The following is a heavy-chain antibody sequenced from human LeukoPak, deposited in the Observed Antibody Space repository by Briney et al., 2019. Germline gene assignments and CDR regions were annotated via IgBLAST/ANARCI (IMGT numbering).Heavy chain of an antibody. CDR2: IRYDGSNK. J-gene: IGHJ4*02. CDR3: ACPPEDDILTGYSY. V-gene: IGHV3-30*02. Sequence: GGSLRLSCAASGFTFSSYGMHWVRQAPGKGLEWVAFIRYDGSNKYYADSVKGRFTISRDNSKNTLYLQMNSLGAEDTAVYYCACPPEDDILTGYSYWGQGTLVTVSS. CDR1: GFTFSSYG. D-gene: IGHD3-9*01.